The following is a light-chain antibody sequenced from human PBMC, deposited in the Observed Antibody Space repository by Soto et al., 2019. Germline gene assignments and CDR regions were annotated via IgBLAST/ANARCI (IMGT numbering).Light chain of an antibody. CDR3: SSFAGINNFVI. Sequence: QSALTQPASVSGSPGQSITISCTGTSSDVGGYNYVSWYQHHPGKAPKLMIYEVSNRPSGVSNRFAGSKSGNTASLAISGLQAEDEADYYCSSFAGINNFVIFGGGTKLTVL. J-gene: IGLJ2*01. V-gene: IGLV2-14*01. CDR2: EVS. CDR1: SSDVGGYNY.